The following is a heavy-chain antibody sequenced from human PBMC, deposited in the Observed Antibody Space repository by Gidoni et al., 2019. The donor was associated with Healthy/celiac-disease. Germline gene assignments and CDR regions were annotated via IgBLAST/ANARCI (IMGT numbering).Heavy chain of an antibody. J-gene: IGHJ4*02. V-gene: IGHV3-49*05. CDR1: GFPFGDEA. D-gene: IGHD6-6*01. CDR2: MRSKAYGGTT. Sequence: EVKLVESGGGLVKPGRSLRLSCTAPGFPFGDEAMSWFLQAPGKGLEWVGFMRSKAYGGTTEYAASVKGRFTISRDDSKSIAYLQMNSLKTEDTAVYYCTRAGEQLASDYWGQGTLVTVSS. CDR3: TRAGEQLASDY.